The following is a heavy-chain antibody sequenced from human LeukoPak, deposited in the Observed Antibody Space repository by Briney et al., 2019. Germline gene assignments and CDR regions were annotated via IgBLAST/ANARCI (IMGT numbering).Heavy chain of an antibody. CDR3: ARDGRYCSGGSCWFDP. D-gene: IGHD2-15*01. J-gene: IGHJ5*02. V-gene: IGHV1-2*02. CDR1: GYTFTGYY. CDR2: INPNSGGT. Sequence: ASVTVSCKASGYTFTGYYMHWVRQAPGQGLEWMGWINPNSGGTNYAQKFQGRVTMTRDTSISTAYMELSRLRSDDTAVYYCARDGRYCSGGSCWFDPWGQGTLVTVSS.